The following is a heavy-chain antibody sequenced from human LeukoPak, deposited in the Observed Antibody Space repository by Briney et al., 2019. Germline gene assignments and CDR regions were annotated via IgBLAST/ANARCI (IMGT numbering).Heavy chain of an antibody. J-gene: IGHJ3*02. D-gene: IGHD3-10*01. CDR1: GYTFTGYY. CDR3: ASPAPGYYGSGSYHPFDI. V-gene: IGHV1-2*02. Sequence: ASVKVSCKASGYTFTGYYMHWVRQAPGQGLEWIGWINPNSGGTNYAQKFQGRVTMTRDTSISTAYMELSRLRSDDTAVYYCASPAPGYYGSGSYHPFDIWGQGTMVTVSS. CDR2: INPNSGGT.